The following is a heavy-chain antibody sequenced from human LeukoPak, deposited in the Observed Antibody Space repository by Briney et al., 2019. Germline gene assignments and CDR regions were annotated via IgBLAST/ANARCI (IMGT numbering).Heavy chain of an antibody. CDR3: ARDRRALRAREQFDY. D-gene: IGHD1/OR15-1a*01. CDR2: IIPIFVTA. Sequence: SVKVSCKASGSTFTSNAISWVRQAPGQGLEWMGAIIPIFVTANHAQKFHVRVTITADKSTSTAYMELSSLRSEDTAVYYCARDRRALRAREQFDYWGQGTLVTVSS. J-gene: IGHJ4*02. V-gene: IGHV1-69*06. CDR1: GSTFTSNA.